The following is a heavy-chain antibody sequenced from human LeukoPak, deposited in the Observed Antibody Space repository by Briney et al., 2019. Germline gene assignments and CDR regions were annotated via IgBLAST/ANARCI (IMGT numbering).Heavy chain of an antibody. CDR2: ISDDSNYI. Sequence: GGSLRLSCAAPGFTFSTYSGNCIRQAPGKGLEWVSSISDDSNYIFYADSVKGRFTISRDNAKNSLYLQMNSLRAEDTAVYYCARDLLGYNYHYMDVWGKGTTVTVSS. D-gene: IGHD3-22*01. CDR1: GFTFSTYS. V-gene: IGHV3-21*01. J-gene: IGHJ6*03. CDR3: ARDLLGYNYHYMDV.